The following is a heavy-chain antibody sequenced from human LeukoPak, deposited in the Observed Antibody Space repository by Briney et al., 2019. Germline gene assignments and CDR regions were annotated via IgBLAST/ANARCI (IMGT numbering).Heavy chain of an antibody. CDR3: ARSVSAAAGTDVFY. CDR1: GGTISSSSYY. J-gene: IGHJ4*02. V-gene: IGHV4-39*01. Sequence: SETLSLTCTVSGGTISSSSYYWRWIRQPPGKGLEWIRSIYYSGSTYYNPSLKSRVTISVDTSKNQFSLKLSSVTAADTAVYYCARSVSAAAGTDVFYWGQGTLVTVSS. CDR2: IYYSGST. D-gene: IGHD6-13*01.